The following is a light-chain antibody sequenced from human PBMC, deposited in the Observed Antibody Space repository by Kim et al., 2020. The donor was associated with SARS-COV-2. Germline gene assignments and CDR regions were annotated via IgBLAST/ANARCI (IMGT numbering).Light chain of an antibody. V-gene: IGKV3-20*01. CDR3: QQYGDSPLA. CDR2: GAA. Sequence: SPGESATLSCRASQSVTSSFVAWYQQRPGQAPRLLIYGAASRATGIPDRFSGSGSGSDFTLTISRLEPEDFAVYFCQQYGDSPLAFGQGTKVDIK. CDR1: QSVTSSF. J-gene: IGKJ1*01.